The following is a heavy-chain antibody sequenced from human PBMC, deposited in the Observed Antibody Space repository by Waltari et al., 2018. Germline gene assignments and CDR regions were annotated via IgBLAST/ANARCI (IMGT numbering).Heavy chain of an antibody. Sequence: QLQLQESGPGLVKPSETLSLTCTVSGGSISSSSYYWGWIRQPPGKGLEWIGSIYYSGSTYYNPSLKSRVTISVDTSKNQFSLKLSSVTAADTAVYYCARDVVVQGVPYYYYGMDVWGQGTTVTVSS. CDR2: IYYSGST. J-gene: IGHJ6*02. CDR1: GGSISSSSYY. V-gene: IGHV4-39*07. CDR3: ARDVVVQGVPYYYYGMDV. D-gene: IGHD3-10*01.